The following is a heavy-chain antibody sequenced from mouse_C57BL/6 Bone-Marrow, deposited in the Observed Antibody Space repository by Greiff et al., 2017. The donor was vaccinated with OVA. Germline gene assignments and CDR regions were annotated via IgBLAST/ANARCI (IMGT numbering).Heavy chain of an antibody. CDR2: IYPGSGST. CDR1: GYTFTSYW. D-gene: IGHD1-1*01. CDR3: ARRYYGSSWYFDV. Sequence: QVQLQQPGAELVKPGASVKMSCKASGYTFTSYWITWVKQRPGQGLEWIGDIYPGSGSTNYNEKFKSKATLTVDTSSSTAYMQLSSLTSEDAAVYYCARRYYGSSWYFDVWGTGTTVTVTA. V-gene: IGHV1-55*01. J-gene: IGHJ1*03.